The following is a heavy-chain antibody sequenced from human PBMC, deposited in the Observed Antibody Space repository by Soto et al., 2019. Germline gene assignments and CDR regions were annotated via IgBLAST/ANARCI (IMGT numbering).Heavy chain of an antibody. J-gene: IGHJ3*02. Sequence: GGSLRLSCAASGFTFDDYAMHWVRQAPGKGLEWVSGISWNSGSIGYADSVKGRFTISRDNAKNSLYLQMNSLRAEDTALYYCAKDTSSWYLKVGAFDIWGQGTMVTVSS. D-gene: IGHD6-13*01. V-gene: IGHV3-9*01. CDR3: AKDTSSWYLKVGAFDI. CDR1: GFTFDDYA. CDR2: ISWNSGSI.